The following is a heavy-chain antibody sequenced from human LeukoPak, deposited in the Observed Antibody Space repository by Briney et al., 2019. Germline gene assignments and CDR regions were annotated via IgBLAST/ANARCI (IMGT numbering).Heavy chain of an antibody. CDR2: ISAYNGNT. D-gene: IGHD3-22*01. J-gene: IGHJ4*02. Sequence: VASVKVSCKASGYTFTSYGISWVRQAPGQGLEWMGWISAYNGNTNYAQKLQGRVTMTTDTYTSTAYMELRSLRSDDTAVYYCARGVSYYYDSSGYYQDYWGQGTLVTVSS. V-gene: IGHV1-18*01. CDR3: ARGVSYYYDSSGYYQDY. CDR1: GYTFTSYG.